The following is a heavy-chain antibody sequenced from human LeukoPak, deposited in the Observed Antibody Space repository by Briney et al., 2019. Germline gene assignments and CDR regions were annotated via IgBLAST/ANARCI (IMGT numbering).Heavy chain of an antibody. D-gene: IGHD3-3*01. CDR2: IYYNGRT. CDR3: ARITDRTIFGEIMHGFDI. Sequence: SETLSLTCTVSGDSINNNNYYWGWIRQPPGKGLEWIGNIYYNGRTYYSPSLKSRGTISVDTSNNQFSLKLSSVTAADTAAYYCARITDRTIFGEIMHGFDIWGQGTPATVSS. CDR1: GDSINNNNYY. V-gene: IGHV4-39*01. J-gene: IGHJ3*02.